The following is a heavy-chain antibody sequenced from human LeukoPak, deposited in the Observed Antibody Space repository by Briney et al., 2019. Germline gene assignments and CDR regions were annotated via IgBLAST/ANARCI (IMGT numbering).Heavy chain of an antibody. D-gene: IGHD3-3*01. Sequence: SETLSLTCAVYGGSFCGYYWSWIRQPPGKGLEWIGEINHSGSTNYNPSLKSRVTISVDTSKNQFSLKLSSVTAADTAVYYCARRTTIFVLAYYYYYMDVWGKGTTVTVSS. CDR2: INHSGST. CDR3: ARRTTIFVLAYYYYYMDV. J-gene: IGHJ6*03. V-gene: IGHV4-34*01. CDR1: GGSFCGYY.